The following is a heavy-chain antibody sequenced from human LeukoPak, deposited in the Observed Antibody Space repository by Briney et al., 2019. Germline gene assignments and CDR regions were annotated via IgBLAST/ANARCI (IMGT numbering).Heavy chain of an antibody. V-gene: IGHV4-4*08. Sequence: PSETLSLTCTVSGGSISSYYWSWIRQPPGKGLEWIGYIYYSGSTNYNPSLKSRVTISVDTSKNQFSLKLSSVTAADTAVYYCARDSLPSYYDFWSGYSPYYFDYWGQGTLVTVSS. CDR3: ARDSLPSYYDFWSGYSPYYFDY. J-gene: IGHJ4*02. CDR1: GGSISSYY. D-gene: IGHD3-3*01. CDR2: IYYSGST.